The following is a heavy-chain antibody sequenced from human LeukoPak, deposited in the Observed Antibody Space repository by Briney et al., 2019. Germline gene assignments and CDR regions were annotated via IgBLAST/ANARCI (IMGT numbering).Heavy chain of an antibody. Sequence: ASETLSLTCAVYGGSFSGYYWSWIRQPPGKGLEWIGEINHSGSTNYNPSLKSRVTISVDTSKNQFSLKLSSVTAADTAVYYCARPRGYYYYMDVWGQGTTVTVSS. CDR1: GGSFSGYY. V-gene: IGHV4-34*01. CDR2: INHSGST. J-gene: IGHJ6*03. CDR3: ARPRGYYYYMDV.